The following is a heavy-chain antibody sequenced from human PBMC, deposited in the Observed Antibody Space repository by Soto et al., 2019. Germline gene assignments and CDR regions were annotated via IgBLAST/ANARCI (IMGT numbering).Heavy chain of an antibody. CDR1: GYTFTSYG. D-gene: IGHD6-13*01. CDR2: ISAYNGNT. CDR3: AGDGGSSSYSNKENNWFDP. Sequence: ASVKVSCKASGYTFTSYGISWVRQAPGQGLEWMGWISAYNGNTNYAQKLQGRVTMTTDTSTSTAYMELRSLRSDDTAVYYCAGDGGSSSYSNKENNWFDPWGQGTQVTVSS. V-gene: IGHV1-18*01. J-gene: IGHJ5*02.